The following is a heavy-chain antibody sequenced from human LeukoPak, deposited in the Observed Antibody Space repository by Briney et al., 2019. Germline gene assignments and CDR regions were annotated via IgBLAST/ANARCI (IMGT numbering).Heavy chain of an antibody. Sequence: GASVKVSFKASGGTFSNYGISWVRQAPGQGLEWMGRIIPMLGITNYAQTFQDRFTITADKSTSTAYMELSSLRSDDTAVYYCARDSSYDYWGQGTLVTVSS. CDR1: GGTFSNYG. V-gene: IGHV1-69*04. CDR2: IIPMLGIT. J-gene: IGHJ4*02. D-gene: IGHD3-10*01. CDR3: ARDSSYDY.